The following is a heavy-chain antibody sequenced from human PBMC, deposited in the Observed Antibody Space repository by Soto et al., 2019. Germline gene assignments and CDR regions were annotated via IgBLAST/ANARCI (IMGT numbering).Heavy chain of an antibody. CDR1: GGSISSYY. Sequence: SETLSLTCTVSGGSISSYYWSWIRQPPGKGLEWSGYIYYSGSTNYNPSLKSRVTISVDTSKNQFSLKLSSVTAADTAVYYCARANWGLYYYYGMDVWGQGTTVTVSS. J-gene: IGHJ6*02. V-gene: IGHV4-59*01. CDR3: ARANWGLYYYYGMDV. D-gene: IGHD7-27*01. CDR2: IYYSGST.